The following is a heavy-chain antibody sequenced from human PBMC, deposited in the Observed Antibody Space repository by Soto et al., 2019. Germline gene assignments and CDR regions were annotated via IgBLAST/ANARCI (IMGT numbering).Heavy chain of an antibody. CDR1: GYTFTGYY. V-gene: IGHV1-2*04. Sequence: GASVKVSCKASGYTFTGYYMHWVRQAPGQGLEWMGWINPNSGGTNYAQKFQGWVTMTRDTSISTAYMELSRLRSDDTAVYYCATSFAVAVAGMSFDYWGQGTLVTVSS. CDR3: ATSFAVAVAGMSFDY. D-gene: IGHD6-19*01. J-gene: IGHJ4*02. CDR2: INPNSGGT.